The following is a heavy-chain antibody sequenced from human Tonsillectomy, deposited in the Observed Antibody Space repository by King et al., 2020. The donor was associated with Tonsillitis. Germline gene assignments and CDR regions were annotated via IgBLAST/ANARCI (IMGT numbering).Heavy chain of an antibody. J-gene: IGHJ3*02. CDR2: IFYGGSD. Sequence: QLQESGPGLVKPSETLSLTCTVYGGAISDSSYYLGWVRQPPGKGLEWIGAIFYGGSDYYNPSLESRVSLFLDTSNNQFSLKLSSVTAADTAVYYCARHYDYGGNFDAFDIWGQGTMVTVSS. D-gene: IGHD4-23*01. V-gene: IGHV4-39*01. CDR3: ARHYDYGGNFDAFDI. CDR1: GGAISDSSYY.